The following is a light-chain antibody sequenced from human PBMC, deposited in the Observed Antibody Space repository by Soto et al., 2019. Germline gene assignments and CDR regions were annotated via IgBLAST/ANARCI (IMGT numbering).Light chain of an antibody. V-gene: IGKV3D-15*01. CDR2: DAS. CDR1: QSVSSY. CDR3: QQYNKWPRT. J-gene: IGKJ1*01. Sequence: EVVLTQSPGTLSLSPGERASLSCRASQSVSSYLAWYQQKPGQAPRLLIYDASNRATGIPDRFSGSGSGTEFTLTISNLQTEDFAVYYCQQYNKWPRTFGQGTKVDI.